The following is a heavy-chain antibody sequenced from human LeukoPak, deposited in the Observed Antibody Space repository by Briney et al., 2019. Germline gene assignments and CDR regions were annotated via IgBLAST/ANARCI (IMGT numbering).Heavy chain of an antibody. CDR1: GGTFSSYA. CDR3: ARGTEVLLWFGESHYYGMDV. D-gene: IGHD3-10*01. Sequence: SVKVSCKASGGTFSSYAISWVRQAPGQGLEWMGGIIPIFGTENYAQKFQGRVTITTDESTSTAYMELSSLRSEDTAVYYCARGTEVLLWFGESHYYGMDVWGQGTTVTVSS. J-gene: IGHJ6*02. V-gene: IGHV1-69*05. CDR2: IIPIFGTE.